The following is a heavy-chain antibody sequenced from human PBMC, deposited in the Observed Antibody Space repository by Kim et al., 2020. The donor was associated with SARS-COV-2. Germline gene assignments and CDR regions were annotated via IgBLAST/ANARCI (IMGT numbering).Heavy chain of an antibody. V-gene: IGHV3-53*01. D-gene: IGHD3-10*01. CDR3: ARGGVLWFGESFDY. J-gene: IGHJ4*02. Sequence: ADAVEGRFTISRDNAKNTLYLQMNSLRAEDTAVYYCARGGVLWFGESFDYWGQGTLVTVSS.